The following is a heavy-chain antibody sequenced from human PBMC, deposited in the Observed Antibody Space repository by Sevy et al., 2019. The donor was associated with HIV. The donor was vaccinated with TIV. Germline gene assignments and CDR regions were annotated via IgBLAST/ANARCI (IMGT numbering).Heavy chain of an antibody. V-gene: IGHV3-30*18. D-gene: IGHD6-19*01. Sequence: GGSLRLSCAASGFTFSSYGMHWVRQAPGKGLEWVAAISYDGSNKYYADSVKGRFTISRDNSKNTLYLQMNSLRAEDTAVYYCAKDAIAVAAPRDYGMDVWGQGTTVTVSS. J-gene: IGHJ6*02. CDR1: GFTFSSYG. CDR2: ISYDGSNK. CDR3: AKDAIAVAAPRDYGMDV.